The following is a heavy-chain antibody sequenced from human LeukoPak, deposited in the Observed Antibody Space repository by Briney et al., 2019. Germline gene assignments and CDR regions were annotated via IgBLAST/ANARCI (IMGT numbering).Heavy chain of an antibody. CDR1: GGTFSSYA. Sequence: ASVKVSCKASGGTFSSYAISWVRQAPGQGLEWMGGIIPIFGTANYAQKFQGRVTITADKSTSTAYMELSSLRSEDTAVYYCARCSYSGSYQENYYYYYMDVWGKGTTVTVSS. CDR3: ARCSYSGSYQENYYYYYMDV. V-gene: IGHV1-69*06. CDR2: IIPIFGTA. D-gene: IGHD1-26*01. J-gene: IGHJ6*03.